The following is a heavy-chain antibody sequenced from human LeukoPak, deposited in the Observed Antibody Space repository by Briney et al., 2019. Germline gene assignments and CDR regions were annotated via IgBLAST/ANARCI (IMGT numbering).Heavy chain of an antibody. CDR1: GFTFNTYS. J-gene: IGHJ4*02. CDR3: ARDAGITGSTALDY. Sequence: GGSLRLSCAASGFTFNTYSRDWVRQAPGKGLEWVSSISSTSSYIYYADSVKGRFTISRDNAKSSLYLQMNSLRAEDTAVYYCARDAGITGSTALDYWGQGTLVTVSS. D-gene: IGHD1-7*01. CDR2: ISSTSSYI. V-gene: IGHV3-21*01.